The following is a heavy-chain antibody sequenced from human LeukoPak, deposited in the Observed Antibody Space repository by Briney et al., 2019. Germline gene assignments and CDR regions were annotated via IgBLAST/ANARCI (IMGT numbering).Heavy chain of an antibody. J-gene: IGHJ6*02. Sequence: PSETLSLTCTDSGASIRGFYWSWIRQPAGKGLEWIGRLYTSGSTNYNPSLKSRVTMSVDTSKSQFSLKLDSVTAADTAVYYCARETYYYASGSYSDYYAMDVWGQGTTVTVSS. CDR1: GASIRGFY. CDR2: LYTSGST. V-gene: IGHV4-4*07. D-gene: IGHD3-10*01. CDR3: ARETYYYASGSYSDYYAMDV.